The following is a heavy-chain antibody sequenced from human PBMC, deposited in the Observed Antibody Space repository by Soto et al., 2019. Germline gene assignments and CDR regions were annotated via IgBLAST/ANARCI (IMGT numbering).Heavy chain of an antibody. D-gene: IGHD4-17*01. V-gene: IGHV1-2*04. J-gene: IGHJ4*02. Sequence: QVQLVQTGAEVKKPGASVKVSCKASGYTFTGYYMHWVRQAPGQGLAWMGWINPNSGGTNYAQKFKGWVTMTRDTAVSTADMGRSRRRSEDTAVYFCAAQRYYGDDGAFDYLGQGTLVTGSS. CDR1: GYTFTGYY. CDR2: INPNSGGT. CDR3: AAQRYYGDDGAFDY.